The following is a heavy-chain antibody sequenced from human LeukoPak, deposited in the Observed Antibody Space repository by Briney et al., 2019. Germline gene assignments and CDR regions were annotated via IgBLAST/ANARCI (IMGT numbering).Heavy chain of an antibody. J-gene: IGHJ4*02. CDR1: GYTFTTYG. V-gene: IGHV1-18*01. Sequence: ASVKVSCKASGYTFTTYGLSWVRQAPGQGLEWMGWISTYNGNTNYAQKFQGRVTITADESTSTAYMELSSLRSEDTAVYYCARASLMARIDYWGQGTLVTVSS. CDR3: ARASLMARIDY. CDR2: ISTYNGNT. D-gene: IGHD2-8*01.